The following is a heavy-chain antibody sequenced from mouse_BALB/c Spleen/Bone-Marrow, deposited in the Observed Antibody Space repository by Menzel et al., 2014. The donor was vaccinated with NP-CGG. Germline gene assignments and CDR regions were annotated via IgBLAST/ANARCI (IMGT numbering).Heavy chain of an antibody. J-gene: IGHJ4*01. CDR3: ARGSYYEGAMDY. CDR2: IWAGGST. CDR1: GFSLTSYG. V-gene: IGHV2-9*02. D-gene: IGHD1-1*01. Sequence: VMLVESGPGLVAPSQSLSITCTVSGFSLTSYGVHWVRQPPGKVLEWLGVIWAGGSTNYNSALMSRLSISKDNSKSQVFLKMNRRQTDDTAMYYCARGSYYEGAMDYWGQGTSVTVSS.